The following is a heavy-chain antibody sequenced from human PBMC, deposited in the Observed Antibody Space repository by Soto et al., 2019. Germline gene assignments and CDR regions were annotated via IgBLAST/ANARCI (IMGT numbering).Heavy chain of an antibody. CDR3: ARARWYDAFDV. J-gene: IGHJ3*01. CDR1: GFSISSGNN. D-gene: IGHD2-15*01. V-gene: IGHV4-38-2*01. Sequence: SETLSLTCAVSGFSISSGNNLCCIRKPPGKGLEWIGSIFHGGNTYYNPSLKSRVTISVDMSKNQFSLKLNSVTAADTAVYYCARARWYDAFDVWGQGTVVTVSS. CDR2: IFHGGNT.